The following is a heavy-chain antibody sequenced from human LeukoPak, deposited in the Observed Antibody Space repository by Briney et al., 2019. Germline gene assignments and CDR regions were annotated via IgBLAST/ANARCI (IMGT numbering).Heavy chain of an antibody. CDR3: ARVKGYYGSGSYYQDY. V-gene: IGHV4-4*07. CDR2: IYTSGST. J-gene: IGHJ4*02. CDR1: GGSISSYY. D-gene: IGHD3-10*01. Sequence: PSETLSLTCTVSGGSISSYYWSWIRQPAGKGLEWIGRIYTSGSTNYNPSLKSRVTMSVDTSKNQFSLKLSSVTAADTAVYYCARVKGYYGSGSYYQDYWGQGTLVTVSS.